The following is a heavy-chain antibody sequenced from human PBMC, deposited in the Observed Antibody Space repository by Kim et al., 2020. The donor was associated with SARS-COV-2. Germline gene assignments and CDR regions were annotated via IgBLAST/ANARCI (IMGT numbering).Heavy chain of an antibody. V-gene: IGHV1-46*01. D-gene: IGHD1-7*01. Sequence: ASVKVSCKASGYTFTSYYMHWVRQAPGQGLEWMGIINPSGGSTSYAQKFQGRVTMTRDTSTSTVYMELSSLRSEDTAVYYCARGDQDEDGTFYYYYYGMDVCGQGTTVTVSS. CDR1: GYTFTSYY. CDR3: ARGDQDEDGTFYYYYYGMDV. CDR2: INPSGGST. J-gene: IGHJ6*02.